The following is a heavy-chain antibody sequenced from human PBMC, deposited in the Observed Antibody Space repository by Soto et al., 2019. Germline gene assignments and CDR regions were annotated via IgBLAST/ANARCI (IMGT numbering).Heavy chain of an antibody. CDR2: ISAYNGNT. J-gene: IGHJ2*01. Sequence: APVKLSRKASGYTFPSHFISCVRQAPGQEIEWMGWISAYNGNTNYAQKLQGRVTMTTDTSTSTAYMELRSLRSDDTAVYYCARDPPYSSSSFSRKNKNWYFDLWGRGTLVTVAS. CDR1: GYTFPSHF. V-gene: IGHV1-18*01. CDR3: ARDPPYSSSSFSRKNKNWYFDL. D-gene: IGHD6-6*01.